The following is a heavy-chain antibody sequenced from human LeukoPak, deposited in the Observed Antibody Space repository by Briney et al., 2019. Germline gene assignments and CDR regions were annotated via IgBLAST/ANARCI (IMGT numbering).Heavy chain of an antibody. J-gene: IGHJ4*02. D-gene: IGHD6-19*01. CDR3: ARDHSSGWYNYFDY. V-gene: IGHV4-31*03. CDR2: IQYTGNT. Sequence: PSETLSLTCTVSGGSINTDYYWSWIRQHPGKGLEWIGYIQYTGNTYYNPSLKSRVAISVDTSKNQFSLKLTSVTAADTAMYYCARDHSSGWYNYFDYWGQGILVTVSS. CDR1: GGSINTDYY.